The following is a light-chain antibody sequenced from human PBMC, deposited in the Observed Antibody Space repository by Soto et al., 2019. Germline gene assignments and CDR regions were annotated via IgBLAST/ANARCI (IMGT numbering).Light chain of an antibody. CDR1: SSNIGSNY. V-gene: IGLV1-47*01. J-gene: IGLJ2*01. Sequence: QSVLTQPPSVSGTPGQTVSISCSGRSSNIGSNYVYWYQQLPGTAPLLLMYRADQRPSGVPDRFSGSKSGTSASLAIGGLRSEDEADYYCAAWDDTLSGLVFGGGTKVTVL. CDR3: AAWDDTLSGLV. CDR2: RAD.